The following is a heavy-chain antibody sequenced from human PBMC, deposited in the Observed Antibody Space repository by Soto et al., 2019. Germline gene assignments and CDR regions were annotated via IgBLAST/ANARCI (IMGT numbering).Heavy chain of an antibody. CDR2: IDSSGNT. CDR1: GVSITSGDYY. D-gene: IGHD3-3*01. V-gene: IGHV4-30-4*01. CDR3: ASFGVASMNWFDP. Sequence: QVQLQESGPGLAETLSLTCTVSGVSITSGDYYWNWIRQPPGKGLEWIGNIDSSGNTYYNPSLKSRLTISLDTSKNQFSLKLSSVTAADTAVYYCASFGVASMNWFDPWGQGTLVTVSS. J-gene: IGHJ5*02.